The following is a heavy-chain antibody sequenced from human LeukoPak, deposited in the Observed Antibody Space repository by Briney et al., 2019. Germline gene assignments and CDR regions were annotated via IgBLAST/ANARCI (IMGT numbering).Heavy chain of an antibody. J-gene: IGHJ4*02. V-gene: IGHV1-18*01. CDR3: ARQIGSSWYESPTKFDY. Sequence: GASVKVPCKASGYTFTSYGISWVRQAPGQGLEWMGWISAYNGNTNYAQKLQGRVTMTTDTSTSTAYMELRSLRSDDTAVYYCARQIGSSWYESPTKFDYWGQGTLVTVSS. D-gene: IGHD6-13*01. CDR2: ISAYNGNT. CDR1: GYTFTSYG.